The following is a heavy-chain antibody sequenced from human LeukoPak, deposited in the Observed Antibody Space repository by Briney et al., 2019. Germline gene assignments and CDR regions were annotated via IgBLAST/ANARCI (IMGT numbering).Heavy chain of an antibody. CDR3: AKVTYGSGTYGAFDS. D-gene: IGHD3-10*01. Sequence: GGSLRLSCAASGFTFSSHGMSWVRQAPGKGLEWVSTISGSGDYTYYADSVKGRVTISTDNSKNTLYLQMNSLRAEDTAVYYCAKVTYGSGTYGAFDSWGQGTLVTVSS. J-gene: IGHJ4*02. CDR1: GFTFSSHG. V-gene: IGHV3-23*01. CDR2: ISGSGDYT.